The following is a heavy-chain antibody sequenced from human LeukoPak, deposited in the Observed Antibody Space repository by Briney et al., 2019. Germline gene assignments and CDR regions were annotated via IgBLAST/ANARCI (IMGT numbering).Heavy chain of an antibody. CDR1: GGSISSFY. Sequence: SETLSLTCTVSGGSISSFYWSWIRQPPGKGLEWIGYIYYSGSTNYNSSLKSRVTISVDTSKSQFPLKLSSVTAADTAVYYCARTQQLGGGYYFDYWGQGTLVTVSS. V-gene: IGHV4-59*01. CDR3: ARTQQLGGGYYFDY. CDR2: IYYSGST. D-gene: IGHD6-13*01. J-gene: IGHJ4*02.